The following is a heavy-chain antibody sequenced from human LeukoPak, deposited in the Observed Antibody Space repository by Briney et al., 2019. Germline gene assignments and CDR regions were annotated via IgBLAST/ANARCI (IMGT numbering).Heavy chain of an antibody. CDR3: AKDGTWYDSSGYYPPTYYFDY. J-gene: IGHJ4*02. CDR1: GFTFSSYG. V-gene: IGHV3-30*18. Sequence: GGSLRLSCAASGFTFSSYGMHWVRQAPGKGLEWVAVISYDGSNKYYADSVKGRFTISRDNSKNTLYLQMNSLRAEDTAVYYCAKDGTWYDSSGYYPPTYYFDYWGQGTLATVSS. CDR2: ISYDGSNK. D-gene: IGHD3-22*01.